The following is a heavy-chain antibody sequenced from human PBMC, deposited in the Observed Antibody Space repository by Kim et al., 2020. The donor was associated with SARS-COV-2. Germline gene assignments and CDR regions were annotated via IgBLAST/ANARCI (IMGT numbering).Heavy chain of an antibody. D-gene: IGHD6-13*01. Sequence: SVKVSCKASGGTFSSYAISWVRQAPGQGLEWMGGIIPIFGTANYAQKFQGRVTITADESTSTAYMELSSLRSEDTAVYYCARDRQHLYYYYGMDVWGQGTTVTVSS. CDR3: ARDRQHLYYYYGMDV. CDR1: GGTFSSYA. V-gene: IGHV1-69*13. CDR2: IIPIFGTA. J-gene: IGHJ6*02.